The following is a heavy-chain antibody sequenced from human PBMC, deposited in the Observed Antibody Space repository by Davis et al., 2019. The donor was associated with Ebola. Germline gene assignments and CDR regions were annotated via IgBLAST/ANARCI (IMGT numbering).Heavy chain of an antibody. D-gene: IGHD6-13*01. CDR3: ATRGSSREFDY. CDR1: GFTFSSYA. V-gene: IGHV3-23*01. CDR2: ITGSGSLT. J-gene: IGHJ4*02. Sequence: GESLKISCAASGFTFSSYAMSWVRQAPGKELEWVSAITGSGSLTGYADSVKGRFTISRDNSKNTLNMQMNSLRVEDTAVYYCATRGSSREFDYWGQGTLVSVS.